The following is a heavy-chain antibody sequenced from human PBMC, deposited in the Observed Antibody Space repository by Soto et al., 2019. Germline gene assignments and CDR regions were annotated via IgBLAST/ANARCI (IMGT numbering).Heavy chain of an antibody. V-gene: IGHV1-3*01. CDR1: GYTFTKYA. D-gene: IGHD2-2*01. Sequence: ASVKVSCKASGYTFTKYALHWVRQAPGQRPQWMGWINAGNGDTKYSQNFQGRVTITRDTSASTAYMELSSLRSEDTAVYYCARVPFSRYYFDYWGQGTLVTVSS. J-gene: IGHJ4*02. CDR3: ARVPFSRYYFDY. CDR2: INAGNGDT.